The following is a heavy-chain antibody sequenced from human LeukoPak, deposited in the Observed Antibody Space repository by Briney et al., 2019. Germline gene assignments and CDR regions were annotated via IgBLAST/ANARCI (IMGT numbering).Heavy chain of an antibody. D-gene: IGHD5-12*01. CDR3: ARVLSIVATVERWFDP. Sequence: KPSETLSLTCTVSGGSVSSSSYYWSWIRQPPGKGLEWIGYIYYSGSTNYNPSLKTRVTISVDTSKNQLSLKLSSVTAADTAVYYCARVLSIVATVERWFDPWGQGTLVTVSS. V-gene: IGHV4-61*01. J-gene: IGHJ5*02. CDR1: GGSVSSSSYY. CDR2: IYYSGST.